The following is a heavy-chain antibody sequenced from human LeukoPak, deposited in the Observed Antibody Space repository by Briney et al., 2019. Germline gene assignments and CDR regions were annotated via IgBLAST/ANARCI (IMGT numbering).Heavy chain of an antibody. V-gene: IGHV4-61*02. Sequence: SETLSLTCTVSGGSISSSSYYWSWIRQPAGKGLEWIGRIYTSGSTNYNPSLKSRVTMSVDTSKNQFSLKLSSVTAADTAVYYCARSGGSSGWYWYFDLWGRGTLVTVSS. D-gene: IGHD6-19*01. CDR1: GGSISSSSYY. CDR2: IYTSGST. J-gene: IGHJ2*01. CDR3: ARSGGSSGWYWYFDL.